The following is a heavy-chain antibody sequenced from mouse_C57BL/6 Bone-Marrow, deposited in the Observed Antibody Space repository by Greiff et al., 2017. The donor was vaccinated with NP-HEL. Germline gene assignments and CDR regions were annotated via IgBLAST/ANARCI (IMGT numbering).Heavy chain of an antibody. D-gene: IGHD1-1*01. CDR3: TREVYYGSSFDY. J-gene: IGHJ2*01. V-gene: IGHV5-9-1*02. Sequence: EVQGVESGEGLVKPGGSLKLSCAASGFTFSSYAMSWVRQTPEKRLEWVAYISSGGDYIYYADTVKGRFTISRDNARNTLYLQMSSLKSEDTAMYYCTREVYYGSSFDYWGQGTTLTVSS. CDR1: GFTFSSYA. CDR2: ISSGGDYI.